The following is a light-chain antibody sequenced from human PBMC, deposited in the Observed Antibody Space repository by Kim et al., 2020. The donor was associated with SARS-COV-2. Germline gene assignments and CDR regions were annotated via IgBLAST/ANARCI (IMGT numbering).Light chain of an antibody. CDR3: PQLNSYPLT. CDR2: SAS. Sequence: HFTQSPSSLSASVGDRVTLTCRASQGISSYLALYQQKPGKATKLLIYSASTFQSWVPSRFSGSGSGTDFTLTISSLQPEDFATYFSPQLNSYPLTFGGGTKVDIK. V-gene: IGKV1-9*01. J-gene: IGKJ4*01. CDR1: QGISSY.